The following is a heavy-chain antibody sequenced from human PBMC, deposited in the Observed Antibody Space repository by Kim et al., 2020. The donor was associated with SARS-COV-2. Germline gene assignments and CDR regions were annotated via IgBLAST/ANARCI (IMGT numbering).Heavy chain of an antibody. Sequence: SETLSLTCTVSGGSISSYYWSWIRQPPGKGLEWIGYIYYSGSTNYNPSLKSRVTISVDTSKNQFSLKLSSVTAADTAVYYCARGFKDYYDSSGYYYFDYWGQGTLVTVSS. D-gene: IGHD3-22*01. J-gene: IGHJ4*02. CDR1: GGSISSYY. V-gene: IGHV4-59*01. CDR3: ARGFKDYYDSSGYYYFDY. CDR2: IYYSGST.